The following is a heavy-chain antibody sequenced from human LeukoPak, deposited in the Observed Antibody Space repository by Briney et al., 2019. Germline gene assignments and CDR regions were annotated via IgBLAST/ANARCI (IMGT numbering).Heavy chain of an antibody. D-gene: IGHD2-2*01. V-gene: IGHV3-66*01. J-gene: IGHJ4*02. CDR3: ARDQYCSSTSCPFDY. Sequence: GGSLRLSCAASGFTVSSNYMSWVRQAPGKGLEWVSVIYSGGSTYYADSVKGRFTISRDNSKNTLYLQMNSLRAEDTTVYYCARDQYCSSTSCPFDYWGQGTLVTVSS. CDR2: IYSGGST. CDR1: GFTVSSNY.